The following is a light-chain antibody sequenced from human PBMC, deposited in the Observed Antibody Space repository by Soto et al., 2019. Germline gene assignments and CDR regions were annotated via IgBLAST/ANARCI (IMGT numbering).Light chain of an antibody. Sequence: VVTQSPGTRSLSPGERATLSCRASQSGSSSYLAWYQQKAGLAPRLLIYGASTRATGIPDRFSGSGSGTDFTLSISRLEPEDIAVYFCQHYGYFHWTFHQGTKVDI. CDR2: GAS. J-gene: IGKJ1*01. V-gene: IGKV3-20*01. CDR1: QSGSSSY. CDR3: QHYGYFHWT.